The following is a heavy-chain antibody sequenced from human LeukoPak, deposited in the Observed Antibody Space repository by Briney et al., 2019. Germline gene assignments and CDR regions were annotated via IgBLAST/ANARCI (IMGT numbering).Heavy chain of an antibody. CDR2: SNSDGSST. CDR1: GCTFSSYW. D-gene: IGHD3-22*01. J-gene: IGHJ3*02. CDR3: ARGPRAYYYDSSGYSYDAFDI. Sequence: GGSLRLYCAASGCTFSSYWMHWVRQAPGKGLVWVSRSNSDGSSTSYADSVKGRFTISRDNAKNTLYLQMNSLRAEDTAVYYCARGPRAYYYDSSGYSYDAFDIWGQGTMVTVSS. V-gene: IGHV3-74*01.